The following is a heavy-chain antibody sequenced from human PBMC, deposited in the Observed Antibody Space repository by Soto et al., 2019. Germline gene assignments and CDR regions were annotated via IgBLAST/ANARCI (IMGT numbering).Heavy chain of an antibody. V-gene: IGHV1-18*01. CDR2: ISAYNGNT. CDR3: AREEYSSSSWFDP. CDR1: GYTFTSYG. J-gene: IGHJ5*02. Sequence: EASVKVSFKASGYTFTSYGISWLRQAPGQGLEWMGWISAYNGNTNYAQKLQGRVTMTTDTSTSTAYMELRSLRSDDTAVYYCAREEYSSSSWFDPWGQGTLVTVSS. D-gene: IGHD6-6*01.